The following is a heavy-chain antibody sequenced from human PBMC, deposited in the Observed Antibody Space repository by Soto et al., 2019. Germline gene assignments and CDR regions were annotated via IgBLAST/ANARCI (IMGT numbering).Heavy chain of an antibody. Sequence: EVQLVESGGGLVQPGGSLKLSCAASGFTFSGSTIHWVRQTSGKGLEWVGRIPSKTNTYATAYAASVEGRFTISRDDSKNTAYLQMNSLKTEDTAVYYCTRQHLDVPVASAIDYWGQGTLVTVSS. CDR3: TRQHLDVPVASAIDY. J-gene: IGHJ4*02. D-gene: IGHD6-19*01. V-gene: IGHV3-73*02. CDR2: IPSKTNTYAT. CDR1: GFTFSGST.